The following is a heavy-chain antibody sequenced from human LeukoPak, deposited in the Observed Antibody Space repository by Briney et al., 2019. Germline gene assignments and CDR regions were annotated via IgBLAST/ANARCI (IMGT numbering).Heavy chain of an antibody. Sequence: GASVKVSCKASGHTLTNYGISWVRQAPGQGLEWMGWISGYNGYTNYGQKVQGRVTVTTDTSTSTAYMELRSLRSDDTAVYYCARAPPYSGSGGEDYWGQGTLATVSS. V-gene: IGHV1-18*01. CDR1: GHTLTNYG. CDR3: ARAPPYSGSGGEDY. D-gene: IGHD1-26*01. CDR2: ISGYNGYT. J-gene: IGHJ4*02.